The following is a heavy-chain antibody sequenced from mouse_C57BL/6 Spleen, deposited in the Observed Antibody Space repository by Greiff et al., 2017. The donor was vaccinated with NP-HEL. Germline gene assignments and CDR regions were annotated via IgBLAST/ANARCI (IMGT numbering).Heavy chain of an antibody. J-gene: IGHJ4*01. CDR2: IYPGDGDT. CDR3: ARTRYYYGSSGYAMDY. CDR1: GYAFSSSW. D-gene: IGHD1-1*01. V-gene: IGHV1-82*01. Sequence: QVQLQQSGPELVKPGASVKISCKASGYAFSSSWMNWVKQRPGKGLEWIGRIYPGDGDTNYNGKFKGKATLTADKSSSTAYMQLSSLTSEDSAVYFCARTRYYYGSSGYAMDYWGQGTSVTVSS.